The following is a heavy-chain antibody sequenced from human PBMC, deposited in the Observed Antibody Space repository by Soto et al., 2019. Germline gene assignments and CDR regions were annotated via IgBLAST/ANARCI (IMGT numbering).Heavy chain of an antibody. V-gene: IGHV3-21*01. CDR3: ARDRGYGDYFDY. CDR2: ISSGSSYI. D-gene: IGHD4-17*01. J-gene: IGHJ4*02. CDR1: GFTFSSYS. Sequence: GGSLRLSCAASGFTFSSYSMNWVRQAPGKGLEWVSSISSGSSYIYYADSVKGRFTISRDNAKNSLYLQMNSLRAEDTAVYYWARDRGYGDYFDYWGQGTLVTVSS.